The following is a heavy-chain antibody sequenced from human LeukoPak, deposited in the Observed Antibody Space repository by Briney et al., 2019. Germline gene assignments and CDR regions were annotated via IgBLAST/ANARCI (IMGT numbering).Heavy chain of an antibody. CDR2: IIDSGEST. CDR3: AKLGGQELHNYYVAV. J-gene: IGHJ6*03. Sequence: GGSLRLSCAASGFTFSSYAMSWVRQAPGKGLEWVSGIIDSGESTYYANFAKGRFTTSRDNSNNTPYLQMNSLRAEDEAVYYCAKLGGQELHNYYVAVCGKGTTVAVSS. D-gene: IGHD3-16*01. CDR1: GFTFSSYA. V-gene: IGHV3-23*01.